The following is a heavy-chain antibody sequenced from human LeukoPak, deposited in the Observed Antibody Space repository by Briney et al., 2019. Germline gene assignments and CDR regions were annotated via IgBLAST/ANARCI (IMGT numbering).Heavy chain of an antibody. CDR3: ARGSDCSGGSCYSYWYFDL. CDR2: INQDGSEK. D-gene: IGHD2-15*01. CDR1: GFTFSSYW. Sequence: AGGSLRLSCAASGFTFSSYWMSWVRQAPGKGLEWVANINQDGSEKYYVDSVKGRFTISRDNAKNTLYLQMNSLRAEDTAMYYCARGSDCSGGSCYSYWYFDLWGRGTLVTVSS. V-gene: IGHV3-7*02. J-gene: IGHJ2*01.